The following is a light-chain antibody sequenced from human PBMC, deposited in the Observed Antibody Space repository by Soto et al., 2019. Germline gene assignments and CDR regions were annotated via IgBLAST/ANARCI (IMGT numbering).Light chain of an antibody. CDR3: QQYIRWPLT. Sequence: EIVMTQSPATLSVSPGERFTLSCRASQSVSSNLAWYQQKPGQAPSLLIYGASTRATGTPARFSGSGSGTEFTLTISSLQSEDFAVYYCQQYIRWPLTFGGGTKWIS. CDR2: GAS. CDR1: QSVSSN. J-gene: IGKJ4*01. V-gene: IGKV3-15*01.